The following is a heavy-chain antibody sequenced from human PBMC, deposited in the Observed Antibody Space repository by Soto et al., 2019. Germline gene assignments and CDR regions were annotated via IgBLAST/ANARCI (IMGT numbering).Heavy chain of an antibody. CDR1: GGFVSSGSYS. CDR3: ARVERGTATTVVDAFDI. J-gene: IGHJ3*02. V-gene: IGHV4-34*01. D-gene: IGHD1-1*01. CDR2: MSHSGGT. Sequence: QVQLQQWGAGLLKPSETLSLTCAVYGGFVSSGSYSWSWIRQPPGKGLEWIGEMSHSGGTHFNPSLKSRVIISVDTSKNQFSLKMSSVTAADTALYYCARVERGTATTVVDAFDIWGPGTMVTVSS.